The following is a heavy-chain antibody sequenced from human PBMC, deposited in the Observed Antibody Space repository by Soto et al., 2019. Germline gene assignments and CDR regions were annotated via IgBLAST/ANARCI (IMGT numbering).Heavy chain of an antibody. CDR3: ARAPGTSLNYYDSSGYFGSAHAFDI. CDR2: IYYSGST. Sequence: QLQLQESGPGLVKPSETLSLTCTVSGGSISSSSYYWGWIRQPPGKGLEWIGSIYYSGSTYYNPSLKSRVTISVDTSKNQFSLKLSSVTAADTAVYYCARAPGTSLNYYDSSGYFGSAHAFDIWGQGTMVTVSS. V-gene: IGHV4-39*01. CDR1: GGSISSSSYY. D-gene: IGHD3-22*01. J-gene: IGHJ3*02.